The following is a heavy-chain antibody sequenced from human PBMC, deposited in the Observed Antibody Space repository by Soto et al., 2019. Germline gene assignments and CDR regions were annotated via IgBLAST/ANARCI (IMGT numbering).Heavy chain of an antibody. CDR2: IYYSGST. CDR1: GGSISSGDYY. V-gene: IGHV4-30-4*01. Sequence: KSSETLSLTCTVSGGSISSGDYYWSWIRQPPGKGLEWIGYIYYSGSTYYNPSLKSRVTISVDTSKNQFSLKLSSVTAADTAVYYCASGGGNSISAFDIGGQGTMVTV. J-gene: IGHJ3*02. CDR3: ASGGGNSISAFDI. D-gene: IGHD3-16*01.